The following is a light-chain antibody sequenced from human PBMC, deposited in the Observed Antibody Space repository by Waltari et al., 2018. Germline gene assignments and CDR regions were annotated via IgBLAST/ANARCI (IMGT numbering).Light chain of an antibody. Sequence: DIVITQSPDSLAVSLGEKATINCKSNQSLLYNSNNKNYLAWYQQKPGQPLKLFFYWASSRESGVPNRFSGSGSGTDFTLTIGSLQAEDVAVYYCQQYYTAPYTFGQGTKLEIK. J-gene: IGKJ2*01. V-gene: IGKV4-1*01. CDR1: QSLLYNSNNKNY. CDR2: WAS. CDR3: QQYYTAPYT.